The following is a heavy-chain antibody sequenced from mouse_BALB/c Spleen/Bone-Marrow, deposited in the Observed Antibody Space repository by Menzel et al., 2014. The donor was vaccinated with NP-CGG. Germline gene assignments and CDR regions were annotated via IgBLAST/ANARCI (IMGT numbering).Heavy chain of an antibody. CDR3: ARERTGFDY. Sequence: EVQRVESGGGLVQPGGSRKLSCAASGFTFSYFGMHWVRQAPEKGLEWVAYISSGSSIIYYADTVKGQFTVSRDNPKNTLFLQMTSLRSEDTAMYYCARERTGFDYWGQGTTLTVSS. CDR2: ISSGSSII. V-gene: IGHV5-17*02. J-gene: IGHJ2*01. CDR1: GFTFSYFG. D-gene: IGHD4-1*01.